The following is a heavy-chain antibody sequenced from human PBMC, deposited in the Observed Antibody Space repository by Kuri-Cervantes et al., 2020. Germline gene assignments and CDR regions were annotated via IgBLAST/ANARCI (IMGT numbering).Heavy chain of an antibody. V-gene: IGHV3-69-1*02. CDR2: ISFNGLM. CDR1: GFTFDDYA. J-gene: IGHJ4*02. CDR3: ARGNGHFDY. Sequence: GESLKISCAASGFTFDDYAMHWVRQAPGQGLEWLSFISFNGLMYYTESVKGRFFISRDNARNSVYLQMNSLRADDTAVYYCARGNGHFDYWGQGALVTVSS.